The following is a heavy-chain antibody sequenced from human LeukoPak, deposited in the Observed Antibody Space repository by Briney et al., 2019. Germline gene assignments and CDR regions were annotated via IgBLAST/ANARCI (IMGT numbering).Heavy chain of an antibody. J-gene: IGHJ4*02. V-gene: IGHV3-21*01. D-gene: IGHD3-9*01. CDR2: ISSSSSYI. Sequence: GGSLRLSCAASGFTFSSHSMNWVRQAPGKGLEWVSSISSSSSYIYYADSVKGRFTISRDNAKNSLYLQMSSLRAEDTAVYYCARGRGYDILTGDFDYWGQGTLVTVSS. CDR1: GFTFSSHS. CDR3: ARGRGYDILTGDFDY.